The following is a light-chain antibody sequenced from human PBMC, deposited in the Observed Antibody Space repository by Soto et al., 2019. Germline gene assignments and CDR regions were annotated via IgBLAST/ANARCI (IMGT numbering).Light chain of an antibody. CDR1: QSVSKY. J-gene: IGKJ1*01. CDR3: QQYGGSPQT. Sequence: EIVLTQSPGTLALSPGEGATLSCRASQSVSKYLAWYQQKPGQAPRLLIYGASSRATVIPDSFSVSGSGTDFTLTISRLEPEDFAVYYCQQYGGSPQTFGQGTKVDIK. CDR2: GAS. V-gene: IGKV3-20*01.